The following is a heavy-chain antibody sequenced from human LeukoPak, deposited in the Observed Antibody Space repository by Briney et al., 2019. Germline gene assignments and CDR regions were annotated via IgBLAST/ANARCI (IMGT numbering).Heavy chain of an antibody. J-gene: IGHJ4*02. V-gene: IGHV1-69*13. D-gene: IGHD2-2*01. Sequence: GASVKVSCKASGGTISSYAISWVRQAPGQGLEWMGGIIPIFGTANYAQKFQGRVTITADESTSTAYMELSSLRSEDTAVYYCARSPNPPIVVVPAALIYYYFDYWGQGTLVTVSS. CDR2: IIPIFGTA. CDR1: GGTISSYA. CDR3: ARSPNPPIVVVPAALIYYYFDY.